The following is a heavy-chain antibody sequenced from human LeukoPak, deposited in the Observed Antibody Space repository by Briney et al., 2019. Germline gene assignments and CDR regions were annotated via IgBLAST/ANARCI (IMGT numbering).Heavy chain of an antibody. V-gene: IGHV3-23*01. Sequence: GGSLRLSCAASGFTFSSYTMSWVRQAPGKGLEWVSGVSGSGGNIHYADSVKGRFTISRDNSKNTLYLQMNSLRAEDTAVYYCAASLPNIVVVPATKGPFGYWGQGALVTVSS. CDR1: GFTFSSYT. CDR3: AASLPNIVVVPATKGPFGY. CDR2: VSGSGGNI. D-gene: IGHD2-2*01. J-gene: IGHJ4*02.